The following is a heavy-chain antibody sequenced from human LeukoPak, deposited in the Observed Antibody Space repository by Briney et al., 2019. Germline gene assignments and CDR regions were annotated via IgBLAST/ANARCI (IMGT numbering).Heavy chain of an antibody. CDR1: GGTFSSYA. V-gene: IGHV1-69*04. CDR3: AMERGYSGSYCFDY. CDR2: IIPIFGIA. Sequence: SVKVSCKASGGTFSSYAISWVRQAPGQGLEWMGMIIPIFGIANYAQKFQGRVTITADKSTSTAYMELSSLRSEDTAVYYGAMERGYSGSYCFDYWGQGTLVTVSS. D-gene: IGHD1-26*01. J-gene: IGHJ4*02.